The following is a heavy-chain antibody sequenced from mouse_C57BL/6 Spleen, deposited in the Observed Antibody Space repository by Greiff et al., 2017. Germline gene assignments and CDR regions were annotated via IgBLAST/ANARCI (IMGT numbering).Heavy chain of an antibody. CDR2: IDPSDSYT. Sequence: QVQLKQPGAELVMPGASVKLSCKASGYTFTSYWMHWVKQRPGQGLEWIGEIDPSDSYTNYNQKFKGKSTLTVDKSSSTAYMQLSSLTSEDSAVYYCASYYYGSPWFAYWGQGTLVTVSA. D-gene: IGHD1-1*01. J-gene: IGHJ3*01. V-gene: IGHV1-69*01. CDR3: ASYYYGSPWFAY. CDR1: GYTFTSYW.